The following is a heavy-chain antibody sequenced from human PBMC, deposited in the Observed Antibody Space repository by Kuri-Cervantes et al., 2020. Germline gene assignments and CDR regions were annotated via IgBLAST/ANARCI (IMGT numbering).Heavy chain of an antibody. D-gene: IGHD2-2*01. Sequence: LSLTCAASGFTFSSYAMHWVRQAPGKGLEWVAVISYDGSNKYYADSVKGRFTISRDNSKNTLYLQMNSLRAEDTAVYYCATQGIGYQLISSDYYYGMDVWGQGTTVTVSS. V-gene: IGHV3-30-3*01. CDR1: GFTFSSYA. J-gene: IGHJ6*02. CDR3: ATQGIGYQLISSDYYYGMDV. CDR2: ISYDGSNK.